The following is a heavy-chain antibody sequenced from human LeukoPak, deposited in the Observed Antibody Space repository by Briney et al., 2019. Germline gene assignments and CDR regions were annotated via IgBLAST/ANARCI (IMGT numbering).Heavy chain of an antibody. D-gene: IGHD2-2*01. V-gene: IGHV1-46*01. CDR1: GYTFTSYY. Sequence: ASVKVSCKASGYTFTSYYMHWVRQAPGQGLEWMGIINPSGGSTSYVQKFQGRVTMTRDTSTSTVYMELSSLRSEDTAVYYCARDAVVVVPAADRYYFDYWGQGTLVTVSS. J-gene: IGHJ4*02. CDR2: INPSGGST. CDR3: ARDAVVVVPAADRYYFDY.